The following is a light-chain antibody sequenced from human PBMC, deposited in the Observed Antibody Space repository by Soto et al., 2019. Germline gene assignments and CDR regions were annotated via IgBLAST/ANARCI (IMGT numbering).Light chain of an antibody. CDR1: QTVSSY. J-gene: IGKJ5*01. Sequence: IKVSQSASALSASMGDRVNITCRASQTVSSYLNWYQQKPGTVPKLLIYATSNLQSGVPSRFSGRGFGTDFTLTISSLQPEDFATYYCQQSFTTPSFAQGTRLEI. CDR2: ATS. CDR3: QQSFTTPS. V-gene: IGKV1-39*01.